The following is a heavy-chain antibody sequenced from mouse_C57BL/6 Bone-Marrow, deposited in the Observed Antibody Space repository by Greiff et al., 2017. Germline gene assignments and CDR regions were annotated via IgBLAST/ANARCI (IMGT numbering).Heavy chain of an antibody. CDR2: ISDGGSYT. V-gene: IGHV5-4*01. CDR1: GFTFSSYA. CDR3: ARYYYGSSYDWYFDV. J-gene: IGHJ1*03. Sequence: EVQGVESGGGLVKPGGSLKLSCAASGFTFSSYAMSWVRQTPEKRLEWVATISDGGSYTYYPDNVKGRFTISRDNAKNNLYLQMSHLKSEDTAMYYCARYYYGSSYDWYFDVWGTGTTVTVSS. D-gene: IGHD1-1*01.